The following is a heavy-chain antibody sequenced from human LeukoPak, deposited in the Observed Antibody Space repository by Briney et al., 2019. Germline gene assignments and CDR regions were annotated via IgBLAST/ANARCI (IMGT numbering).Heavy chain of an antibody. CDR2: IIPIFGTA. CDR3: RVVAATHGAFDI. V-gene: IGHV1-69*13. D-gene: IGHD2-15*01. Sequence: SVKVSCKASGYTFTSYYMHWVRQAPGQGLEWMGGIIPIFGTANYAQKFQGRVTITADESTSTAYMELSSLRSEDTAVYYCRVVAATHGAFDIWGQGTMVTVSS. CDR1: GYTFTSYY. J-gene: IGHJ3*02.